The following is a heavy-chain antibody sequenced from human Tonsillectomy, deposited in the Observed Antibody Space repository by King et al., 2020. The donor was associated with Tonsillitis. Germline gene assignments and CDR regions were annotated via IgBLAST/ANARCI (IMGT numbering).Heavy chain of an antibody. V-gene: IGHV5-10-1*03. CDR1: GYSFTSYW. Sequence: DVQLVQSGAEVKKPGESLMISCKGSGYSFTSYWITWVRQMPGKGLECMVRIDPSDSYIKDSPSFHGHVTISADKSISTAYLQWSSLKASDTAMYYCARHLKTVATTLFDYWGQGTLVTVSS. D-gene: IGHD5-24*01. J-gene: IGHJ4*02. CDR2: IDPSDSYI. CDR3: ARHLKTVATTLFDY.